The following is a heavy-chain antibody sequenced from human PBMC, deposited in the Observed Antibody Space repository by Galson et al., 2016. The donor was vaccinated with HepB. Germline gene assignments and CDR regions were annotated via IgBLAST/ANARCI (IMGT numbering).Heavy chain of an antibody. CDR3: ARVKYDSNGYPDF. CDR1: GYSFTSYW. Sequence: QSGAEVKKPGESLKISCKGSGYSFTSYWIGCVRQMPGKGLECMGIIYPGDSDTRYRPHFQGQVTMAADKSISTAYLQWSSLKASDTAMYYCARVKYDSNGYPDFWGQVTLVTVAS. J-gene: IGHJ4*02. D-gene: IGHD3-22*01. CDR2: IYPGDSDT. V-gene: IGHV5-51*01.